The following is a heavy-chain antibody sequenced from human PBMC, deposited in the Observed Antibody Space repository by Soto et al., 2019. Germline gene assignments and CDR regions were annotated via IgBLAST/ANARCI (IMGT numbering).Heavy chain of an antibody. J-gene: IGHJ2*01. CDR3: ARTYYYESSGTLGWYFDL. D-gene: IGHD3-22*01. Sequence: QVQLVQSGAEVKKPGSSVKVSCKASGGTFSSYAISWVRQAPGQGLEWMGGIIPIFGTGNYAQKFQGRVTITADESTSTAYMELSSLRSEDTAVYYCARTYYYESSGTLGWYFDLWGRGTLVTVSS. V-gene: IGHV1-69*01. CDR2: IIPIFGTG. CDR1: GGTFSSYA.